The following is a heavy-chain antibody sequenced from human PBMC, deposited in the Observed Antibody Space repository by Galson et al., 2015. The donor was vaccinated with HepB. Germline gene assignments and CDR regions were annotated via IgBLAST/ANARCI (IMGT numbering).Heavy chain of an antibody. V-gene: IGHV4-59*08. D-gene: IGHD7-27*01. CDR1: GGSISSYF. J-gene: IGHJ6*02. CDR3: ARRSILTGDRGVGYGLDV. Sequence: SETLSLTCTVSGGSISSYFWSWIRQPPGKGLEYIGYIYYSGSTNYNPSLKSRVTISIDTSKSQFSLKLSSVTAADTAVYYCARRSILTGDRGVGYGLDVWGQGTTVTVSS. CDR2: IYYSGST.